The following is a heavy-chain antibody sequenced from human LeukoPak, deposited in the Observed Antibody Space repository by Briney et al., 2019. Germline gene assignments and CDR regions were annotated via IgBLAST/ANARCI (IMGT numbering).Heavy chain of an antibody. Sequence: GASVKVSCKAFGYTFTSNYMHWVRQAPGQGPEWMGVISPSGGSTTYAQKFQGRVTLTRDMSTSTDYLELSSLRSEDTAVYYCARGRLYSSSWTPSDYWGQGTLVTVSS. D-gene: IGHD6-13*01. CDR2: ISPSGGST. CDR1: GYTFTSNY. J-gene: IGHJ4*02. CDR3: ARGRLYSSSWTPSDY. V-gene: IGHV1-46*01.